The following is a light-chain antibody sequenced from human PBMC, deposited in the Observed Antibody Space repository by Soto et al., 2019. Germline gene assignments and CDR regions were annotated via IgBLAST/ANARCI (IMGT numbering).Light chain of an antibody. Sequence: VLTQAPGALSMSTGERATLSCRASQSVSSRYLAWYQQRPGQAPRLLIYGASTRATGVPDRFSGSGSGTDFNLTISRLEPEDFAVFFCQQYGNTPWTFGQGT. CDR1: QSVSSRY. J-gene: IGKJ1*01. V-gene: IGKV3-20*01. CDR2: GAS. CDR3: QQYGNTPWT.